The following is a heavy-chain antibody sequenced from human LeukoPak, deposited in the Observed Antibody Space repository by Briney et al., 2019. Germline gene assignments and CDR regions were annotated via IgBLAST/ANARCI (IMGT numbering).Heavy chain of an antibody. CDR1: GFTFSSYA. CDR2: INGGGGTT. CDR3: AKRGGYFDS. Sequence: GGSLRLSCAASGFTFSSYAMSWVRQAPGKGLEWVSTINGGGGTTYYADSVKGRFTISRDNSKNTMYLQMNSLRAEDTAVYYCAKRGGYFDSWGQGTLVTVSS. J-gene: IGHJ4*02. V-gene: IGHV3-23*01.